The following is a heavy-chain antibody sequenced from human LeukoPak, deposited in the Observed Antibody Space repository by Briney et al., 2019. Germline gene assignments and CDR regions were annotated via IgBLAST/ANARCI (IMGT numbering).Heavy chain of an antibody. D-gene: IGHD2-2*01. Sequence: GGSLRLSCAASGFPFSSYWMHWVRQGPGRGLAWVSRIIGDGSGTNYADSVKGRFTISRDNAKNTLYLRMNSLRAEDTAVYYCARGRSTNFLDVWGQGTTVTVSS. CDR2: IIGDGSGT. V-gene: IGHV3-74*01. CDR1: GFPFSSYW. J-gene: IGHJ6*02. CDR3: ARGRSTNFLDV.